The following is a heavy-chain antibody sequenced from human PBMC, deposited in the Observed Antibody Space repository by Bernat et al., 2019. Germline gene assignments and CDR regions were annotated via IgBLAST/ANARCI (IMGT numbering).Heavy chain of an antibody. Sequence: EVQLLESGGGLVQPGGSLRLSCAAPGFTFSSYAMSWVRQAPGKGLEWVSTISGSGGSTDYADSVKGRFTISRDNSKNTPYLQMNSRRAEDTAVYYCAKDRLGTKWELLHSFDYWGQGTLVTVSS. CDR1: GFTFSSYA. CDR2: ISGSGGST. J-gene: IGHJ4*02. D-gene: IGHD1-26*01. V-gene: IGHV3-23*01. CDR3: AKDRLGTKWELLHSFDY.